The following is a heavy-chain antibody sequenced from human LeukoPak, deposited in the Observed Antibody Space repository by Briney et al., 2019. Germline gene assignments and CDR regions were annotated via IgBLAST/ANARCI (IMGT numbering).Heavy chain of an antibody. CDR1: GASLSGHH. V-gene: IGHV4-59*08. J-gene: IGHJ5*02. D-gene: IGHD3-3*01. Sequence: SETLSLTCAVSGASLSGHHWGWFRQPPGKGLQWIGDIHYTGTIRYNPSLKSRIIISLDTSNSQFYLNLRSLTAADTAVYYCARGGALDFWSLKLGNWFDPWGQGTLVTVSS. CDR2: IHYTGTI. CDR3: ARGGALDFWSLKLGNWFDP.